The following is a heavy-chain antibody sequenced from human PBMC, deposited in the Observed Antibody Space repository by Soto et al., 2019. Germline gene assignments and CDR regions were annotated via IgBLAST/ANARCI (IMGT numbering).Heavy chain of an antibody. CDR3: ARVSGWYYFDY. J-gene: IGHJ4*02. V-gene: IGHV1-3*01. CDR2: INAGYGNT. Sequence: QVQLVQSGAEVKKPGASVKVSCKASGYTFTSYAMHWVRQAPGQRLEWMAWINAGYGNTKYSQKFRGRVTITRDTSASTAYMELSSLRSEDTAVYYCARVSGWYYFDYWGQGTLVTVSS. D-gene: IGHD6-19*01. CDR1: GYTFTSYA.